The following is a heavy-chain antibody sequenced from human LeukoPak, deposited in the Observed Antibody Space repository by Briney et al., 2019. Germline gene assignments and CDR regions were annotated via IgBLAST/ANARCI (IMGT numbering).Heavy chain of an antibody. CDR2: IFYSGNT. CDR3: AREGYCSSTSCRENYMDV. D-gene: IGHD2-2*01. J-gene: IGHJ6*03. V-gene: IGHV4-59*11. CDR1: GGSISSHY. Sequence: SETLSLTCTVSGGSISSHYWSWIRQPPGKGLEWIGYIFYSGNTNYNPSLKSRVTISVDTSKNLFSLMLSSVTAADTAVYYCAREGYCSSTSCRENYMDVWGKGTTVTVSS.